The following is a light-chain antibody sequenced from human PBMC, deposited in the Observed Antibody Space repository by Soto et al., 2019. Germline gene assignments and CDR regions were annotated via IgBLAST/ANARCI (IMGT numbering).Light chain of an antibody. CDR3: QQYNNWPPWT. Sequence: EIVMTQSPATLSVSPGERATLSCRASQSVGSKLAWYQQKPGQAPRLLIHGASTRATGIPARFSGSGSGTEFTLSISSLQSEDFAVYYCQQYNNWPPWTFDQGTRVEIK. J-gene: IGKJ1*01. V-gene: IGKV3-15*01. CDR1: QSVGSK. CDR2: GAS.